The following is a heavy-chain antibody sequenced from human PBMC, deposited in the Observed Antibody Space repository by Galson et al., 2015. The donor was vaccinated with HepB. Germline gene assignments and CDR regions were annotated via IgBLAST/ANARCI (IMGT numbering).Heavy chain of an antibody. D-gene: IGHD1-26*01. J-gene: IGHJ4*02. CDR2: ISSSSSYI. V-gene: IGHV3-21*01. CDR3: AGGATRTFTTFDY. Sequence: SLRLSCAASGFTFSSYSMNWVRQAPGKGLEWVSSISSSSSYIYYADSVKGRFTISRDNAKNSLYLQMNSLRAEDTAVYYCAGGATRTFTTFDYWGQGTLVTVSS. CDR1: GFTFSSYS.